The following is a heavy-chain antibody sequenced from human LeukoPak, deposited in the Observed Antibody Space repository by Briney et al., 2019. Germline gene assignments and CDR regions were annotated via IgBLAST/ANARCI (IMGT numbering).Heavy chain of an antibody. CDR3: ATTYSGIAVAGTFDY. Sequence: GGSLRLSCAASGFTFSSYAMSWVRQAPGKGLEWVSAISGSGGSTYYADSVKGRFPISRDNSKNTLYLQMNSLRAEDTAVYYCATTYSGIAVAGTFDYWGQGTLVTVSS. CDR2: ISGSGGST. CDR1: GFTFSSYA. V-gene: IGHV3-23*01. J-gene: IGHJ4*02. D-gene: IGHD6-13*01.